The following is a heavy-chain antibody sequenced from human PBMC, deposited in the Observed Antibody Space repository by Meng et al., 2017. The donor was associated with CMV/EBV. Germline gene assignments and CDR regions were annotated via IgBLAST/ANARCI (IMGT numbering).Heavy chain of an antibody. CDR2: ISAYNGNT. CDR3: ARRYYYDSSGYYYYFDY. J-gene: IGHJ4*02. Sequence: ASVKVSCKASGYTFTSYGISWVRQAPGQGLEWMGWISAYNGNTNYAQKLQGRVTMTTDTSTSTAYMELRGLRSDDTAVYYCARRYYYDSSGYYYYFDYWGQGTLVTVSS. CDR1: GYTFTSYG. D-gene: IGHD3-22*01. V-gene: IGHV1-18*01.